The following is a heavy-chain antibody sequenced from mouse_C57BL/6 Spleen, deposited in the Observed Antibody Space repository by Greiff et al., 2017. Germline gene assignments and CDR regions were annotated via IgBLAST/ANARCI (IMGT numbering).Heavy chain of an antibody. V-gene: IGHV1-9*01. J-gene: IGHJ4*01. CDR2: IFPGSGST. CDR3: ARELYGSSPYAMDY. Sequence: QVQLLQSGAELMKPGASLKLSCTATGYTFTGYWIEWVQQTPGHGLEWIGEIFPGSGSTNYNEKFKGQATFTADTSSNTAYMQISSLTTEDSAIYCCARELYGSSPYAMDYWGQGTSVTVSS. CDR1: GYTFTGYW. D-gene: IGHD1-1*01.